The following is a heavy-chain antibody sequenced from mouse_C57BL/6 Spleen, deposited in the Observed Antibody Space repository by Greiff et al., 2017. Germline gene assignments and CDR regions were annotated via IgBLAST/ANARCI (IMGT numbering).Heavy chain of an antibody. CDR1: GYTFTSYW. CDR3: ARGGYSNYPDYYAMDY. Sequence: VQLQQSGAELVKPGASVKMSCKASGYTFTSYWITWVKQRPGQGLEWIGDIYPGSGSTNYNEKFKSKATLTVDTSSSTAYMQLSSLTSEDSAVYDCARGGYSNYPDYYAMDYWGQGTSVTVSS. CDR2: IYPGSGST. V-gene: IGHV1-55*01. J-gene: IGHJ4*01. D-gene: IGHD2-5*01.